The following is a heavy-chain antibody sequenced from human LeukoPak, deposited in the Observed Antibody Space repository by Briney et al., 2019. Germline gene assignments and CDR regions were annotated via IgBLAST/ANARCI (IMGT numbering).Heavy chain of an antibody. V-gene: IGHV3-11*01. CDR2: ISSSGSTI. CDR3: ARDLWDNRFYYYYYMDV. J-gene: IGHJ6*03. D-gene: IGHD1-26*01. CDR1: GFTFSDYY. Sequence: GGSLRLSCAASGFTFSDYYMSWIRQAPGKGLEWVSYISSSGSTIYYADSVKGRFTISRDNAKNSLYLQMNSLRAEDTAVYYCARDLWDNRFYYYYYMDVWGKGTTVTVSS.